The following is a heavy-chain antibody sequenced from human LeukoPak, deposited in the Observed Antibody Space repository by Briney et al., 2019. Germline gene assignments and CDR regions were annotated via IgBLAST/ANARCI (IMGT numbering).Heavy chain of an antibody. D-gene: IGHD3-10*01. J-gene: IGHJ4*02. Sequence: GGSLRLSCAASGFTFSSYAMSWVRQAPGKGLEWVSAISGSGGSTYYADSVKSRFTISRDNSKNTLYLQMNSLRAEDTAVYYCAKNRRFGELFQPDYWGQGTLVTVSS. V-gene: IGHV3-23*01. CDR3: AKNRRFGELFQPDY. CDR2: ISGSGGST. CDR1: GFTFSSYA.